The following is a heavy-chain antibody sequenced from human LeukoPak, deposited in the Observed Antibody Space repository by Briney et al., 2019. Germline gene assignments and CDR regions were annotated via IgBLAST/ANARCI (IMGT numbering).Heavy chain of an antibody. CDR1: GFTFSNAW. D-gene: IGHD3-10*01. J-gene: IGHJ5*02. CDR2: IRPRSDGGTT. Sequence: SGGSLRLSCAASGFTFSNAWMGWVRQAPGKGLEWVGRIRPRSDGGTTDYGGPVKGRFTISRDDSKNMLFLEMNSLETEDTAVYYCTSYFYGSGSYYNVEWFDPWGQGTLVTVSS. V-gene: IGHV3-15*01. CDR3: TSYFYGSGSYYNVEWFDP.